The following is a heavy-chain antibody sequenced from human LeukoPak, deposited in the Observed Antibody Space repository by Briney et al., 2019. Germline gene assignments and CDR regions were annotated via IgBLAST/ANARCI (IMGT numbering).Heavy chain of an antibody. J-gene: IGHJ4*02. D-gene: IGHD5/OR15-5a*01. CDR1: GFTFSSYA. CDR3: AKVREAECLGYFDY. CDR2: ISGSGGST. V-gene: IGHV3-23*01. Sequence: GASLRLSCAASGFTFSSYAMSWVRQAPGKGLEWVSAISGSGGSTYYADSVKGRFTISRDNSKNTLYLQMNSLRAEDTAVYYCAKVREAECLGYFDYWGQGTQVTVSS.